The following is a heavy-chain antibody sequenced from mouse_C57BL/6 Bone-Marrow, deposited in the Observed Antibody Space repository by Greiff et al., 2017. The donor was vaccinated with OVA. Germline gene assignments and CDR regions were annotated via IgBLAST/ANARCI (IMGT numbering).Heavy chain of an antibody. CDR1: GYTFTSYW. CDR2: IYPGSGST. D-gene: IGHD4-1*01. CDR3: AKRGLGRDAMDY. J-gene: IGHJ4*01. Sequence: QVQLKQPGAELVKPGASVKMSCKASGYTFTSYWITWVKQRPGQGLEWIGDIYPGSGSTNYNEKFKSKATLTVDTSSNTAYMQLSSLTSEDSAVYYCAKRGLGRDAMDYWGQGTSVTVSS. V-gene: IGHV1-55*01.